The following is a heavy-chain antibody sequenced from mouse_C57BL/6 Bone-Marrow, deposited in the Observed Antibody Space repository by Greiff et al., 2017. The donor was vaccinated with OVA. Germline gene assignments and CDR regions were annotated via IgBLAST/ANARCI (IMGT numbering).Heavy chain of an antibody. Sequence: VQLQQSGAELVRPGASVKLSCTASGFNIKDYYMHWVKQRPEQGLERIGRIDPEDGDTEYAPKFQGKATMTADTSSNTAYLQLSSLTSEDTAVYYCTGGGTDGYYFDCWGQGTTLTVSS. CDR1: GFNIKDYY. CDR3: TGGGTDGYYFDC. V-gene: IGHV14-1*01. J-gene: IGHJ2*01. D-gene: IGHD4-1*01. CDR2: IDPEDGDT.